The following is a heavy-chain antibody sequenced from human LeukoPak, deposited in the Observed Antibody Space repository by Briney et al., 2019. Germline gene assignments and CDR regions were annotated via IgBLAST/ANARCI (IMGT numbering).Heavy chain of an antibody. CDR1: GGSFSGYY. V-gene: IGHV4-34*01. CDR3: ARGRARARYFDL. Sequence: SETLSLTCAVYGGSFSGYYWSWIRQPPGKGLEWIGEINHSGSTNYNPSLKSRVTISVGTSKNQFSLKLSSVTAADTAVYYCARGRARARYFDLWGRGTLVTVSS. CDR2: INHSGST. J-gene: IGHJ2*01.